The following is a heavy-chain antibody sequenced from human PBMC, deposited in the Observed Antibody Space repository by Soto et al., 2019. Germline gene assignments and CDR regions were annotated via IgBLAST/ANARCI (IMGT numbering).Heavy chain of an antibody. CDR1: GYTFTSYG. CDR2: ISAYNGNT. Sequence: WASVKVSCKASGYTFTSYGISWVRQAPGQGLEWMGWISAYNGNTNYAQKLQGRVTMTTDTSTSTAYMELRSLRSDDTAVYYCARDSPITMIVVVIKGDAFDIWGQGTMVTVSS. D-gene: IGHD3-22*01. J-gene: IGHJ3*02. CDR3: ARDSPITMIVVVIKGDAFDI. V-gene: IGHV1-18*01.